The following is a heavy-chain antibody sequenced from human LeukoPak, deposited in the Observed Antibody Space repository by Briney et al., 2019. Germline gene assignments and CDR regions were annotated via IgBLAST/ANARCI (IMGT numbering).Heavy chain of an antibody. CDR2: INHSGST. V-gene: IGHV4-39*07. Sequence: SETLSLTCTVSGGSISSSSYYWSWIRQPPGKGLEWIGEINHSGSTNYNPSLKSRVTISVDTSKNQFSLKLSSVTAADTAVYYCAKSYTGIAVAGTGRYYYGMDVWGQGTTVTVSS. J-gene: IGHJ6*02. CDR1: GGSISSSSYY. CDR3: AKSYTGIAVAGTGRYYYGMDV. D-gene: IGHD6-19*01.